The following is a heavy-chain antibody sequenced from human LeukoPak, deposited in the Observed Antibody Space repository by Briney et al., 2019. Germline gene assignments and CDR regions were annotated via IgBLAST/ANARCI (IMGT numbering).Heavy chain of an antibody. CDR1: GFTFSSYG. Sequence: PGRSLRLSCAASGFTFSSYGMHWVRQAPGKGLEWVAVISYDGSNKYHADSVKGRFTISRDNSKNTLYLQMNSLRAEDTAVYYCAKDCSGGSCLEFWGQGTLVTVSS. CDR3: AKDCSGGSCLEF. CDR2: ISYDGSNK. V-gene: IGHV3-30*18. D-gene: IGHD2-15*01. J-gene: IGHJ4*02.